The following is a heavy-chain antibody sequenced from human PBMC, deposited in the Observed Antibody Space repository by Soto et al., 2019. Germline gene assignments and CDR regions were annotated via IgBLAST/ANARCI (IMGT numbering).Heavy chain of an antibody. CDR3: AYLSGFTGCTGD. CDR2: IYYSGLT. D-gene: IGHD2-8*02. V-gene: IGHV4-31*03. CDR1: GGSMSSEGYY. Sequence: PSETLSLTCTVSGGSMSSEGYYWSWIRQHPGKGLEWIGYIYYSGLTDYNPSLKSRLTISVDKSKNEFYLQMRAVTAADTASYSCAYLSGFTGCTGDWGQXTLVTVSS. J-gene: IGHJ4*02.